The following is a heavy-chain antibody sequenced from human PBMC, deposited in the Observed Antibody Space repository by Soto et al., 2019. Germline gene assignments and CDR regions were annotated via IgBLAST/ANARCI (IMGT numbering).Heavy chain of an antibody. J-gene: IGHJ4*02. CDR2: FDPEDGET. CDR3: ATHFGGHPLYFDWLRNKGPFDY. CDR1: GYTLTELS. D-gene: IGHD3-9*01. Sequence: QVQLVQSGAEVKKPGASVKATCKVSGYTLTELSMHWVRQAPGKGCEWMGGFDPEDGETIYAQKYQGSVTMTDDTPSHPPYMELSSLRSEDTAVYYCATHFGGHPLYFDWLRNKGPFDYWGQGTLVTDSS. V-gene: IGHV1-24*01.